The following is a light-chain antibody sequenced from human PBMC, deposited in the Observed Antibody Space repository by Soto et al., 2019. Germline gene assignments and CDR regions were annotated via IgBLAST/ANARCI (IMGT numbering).Light chain of an antibody. V-gene: IGLV2-23*01. CDR1: TSNIGSYIL. CDR3: CSYAGSSTYL. Sequence: QSALTQPASVSGSRGQSITISCTGTTSNIGSYILVSWYQQFPGKAPKLLIYEASTRPSGVSNRFSGSKSGNTASLTISGPQAEDEADYYCCSYAGSSTYLFGGGTKVTVL. CDR2: EAS. J-gene: IGLJ2*01.